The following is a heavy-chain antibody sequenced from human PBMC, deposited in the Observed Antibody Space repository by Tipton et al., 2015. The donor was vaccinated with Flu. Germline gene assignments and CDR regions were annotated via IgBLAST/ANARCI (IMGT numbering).Heavy chain of an antibody. CDR1: GGSISSYY. J-gene: IGHJ3*02. CDR2: IYYSGST. Sequence: TLSLTCTVSGGSISSYYWSWIRQPPGKGLEWIGYIYYSGSTNYNPSLKSRVTISVDTSKNQFSLKLSSVTAADTAVYYCARGSGSPAAFDIWGQGTMVTVSS. V-gene: IGHV4-59*01. D-gene: IGHD1-26*01. CDR3: ARGSGSPAAFDI.